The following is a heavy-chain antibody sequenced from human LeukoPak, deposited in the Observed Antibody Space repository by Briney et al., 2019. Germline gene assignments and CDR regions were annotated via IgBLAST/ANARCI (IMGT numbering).Heavy chain of an antibody. D-gene: IGHD6-13*01. J-gene: IGHJ6*03. CDR3: ARDAGKAYYYYYYMDV. V-gene: IGHV1-69*01. Sequence: SVKVSCKASGGTFSSYAISWVRQAPGQGLEWMGWIIPIFGKSNYAQESQGRVTITADESTSTAYMELSSLRTEDTAVYYCARDAGKAYYYYYYMDVWGKGTTVTVSS. CDR1: GGTFSSYA. CDR2: IIPIFGKS.